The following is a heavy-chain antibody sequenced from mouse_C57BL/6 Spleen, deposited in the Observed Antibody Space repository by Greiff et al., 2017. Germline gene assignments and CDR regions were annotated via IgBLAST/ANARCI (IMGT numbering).Heavy chain of an antibody. Sequence: QVQLQQPGAELVRPGTSVKLSCKASGYTFTSYWMHWVKQRPGQGLEWIGVIDPSDSYTNYNQKFKGKATLTVDTSPSTAYMQLSSLTSEDSAVYYCAVYYYGSSYFDYWGQGTTLTVSS. V-gene: IGHV1-59*01. CDR1: GYTFTSYW. CDR3: AVYYYGSSYFDY. D-gene: IGHD1-1*01. CDR2: IDPSDSYT. J-gene: IGHJ2*01.